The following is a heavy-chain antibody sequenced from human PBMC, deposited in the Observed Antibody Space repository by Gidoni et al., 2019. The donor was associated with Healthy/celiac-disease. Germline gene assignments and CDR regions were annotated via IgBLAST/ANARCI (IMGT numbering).Heavy chain of an antibody. D-gene: IGHD3-10*01. V-gene: IGHV1-69*01. CDR3: ASFYGSGIWGLEKYYFDY. Sequence: QVQLVQSGAEVKKPGSSVKVSCKASGGNFSSYAISWVRQAPGQGLEWMGGIIPIFGTANYAQKFQGRVTITADESTSTAYMELSSLRSEDTAVYYCASFYGSGIWGLEKYYFDYWGQGTLVTVSS. CDR1: GGNFSSYA. J-gene: IGHJ4*02. CDR2: IIPIFGTA.